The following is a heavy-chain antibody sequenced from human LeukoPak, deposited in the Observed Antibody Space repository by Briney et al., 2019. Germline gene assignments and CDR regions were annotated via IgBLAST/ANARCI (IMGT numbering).Heavy chain of an antibody. CDR2: IRSKGYGGTK. CDR3: TRHSGSYYVFDY. CDR1: GFTFGEYA. V-gene: IGHV3-49*03. Sequence: GGSLRLSCTASGFTFGEYAMNWFRQAPGKGLEWVGFIRSKGYGGTKEYAASVKGRFTISRDDSKSIAYLQMNSLKTEDTAVYYCTRHSGSYYVFDYWGQGTLVTVSS. D-gene: IGHD1-26*01. J-gene: IGHJ4*02.